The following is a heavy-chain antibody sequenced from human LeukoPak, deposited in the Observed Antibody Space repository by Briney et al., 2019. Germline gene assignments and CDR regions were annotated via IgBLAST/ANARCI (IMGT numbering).Heavy chain of an antibody. J-gene: IGHJ4*02. D-gene: IGHD6-13*01. Sequence: SETLSLTCTVSGGSISGYYWSWIRQPPGKGLEWIGYIYYGGSTNYNPSLKSRVTISVDTSKNQFSLKLSSVSAADTAVYYCARHAQAAAGTFDYWGQGTLVTVSS. CDR1: GGSISGYY. CDR2: IYYGGST. V-gene: IGHV4-59*08. CDR3: ARHAQAAAGTFDY.